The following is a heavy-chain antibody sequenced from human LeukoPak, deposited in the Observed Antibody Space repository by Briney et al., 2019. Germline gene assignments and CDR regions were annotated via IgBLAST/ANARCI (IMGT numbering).Heavy chain of an antibody. V-gene: IGHV3-7*01. CDR2: INQDGSGK. CDR3: AKASIAGAIGVLDY. CDR1: GFTVSSNY. Sequence: GGSLRLSCAASGFTVSSNYMSWVRQAPGKGLEWVANINQDGSGKHYVDSVKGRFTISRDNAKNSLYLQMNSLRAEDTAVYFCAKASIAGAIGVLDYWGQGTLVTVSS. D-gene: IGHD1-26*01. J-gene: IGHJ4*02.